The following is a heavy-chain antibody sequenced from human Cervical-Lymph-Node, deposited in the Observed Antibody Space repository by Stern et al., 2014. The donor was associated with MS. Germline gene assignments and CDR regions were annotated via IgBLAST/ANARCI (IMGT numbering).Heavy chain of an antibody. Sequence: VQLVESGAEVKKPGASVTVSCRTSGYTFIDYYIHWVRQAPGQGLEWMGIINLSDGATTYAQKFQGRVTMTRDTSTNTAYMQLGGLTSEDTAVFFCAREGADNDAFDVWGQGTMVTVSS. V-gene: IGHV1-46*03. D-gene: IGHD1-26*01. CDR3: AREGADNDAFDV. CDR2: INLSDGAT. J-gene: IGHJ3*01. CDR1: GYTFIDYY.